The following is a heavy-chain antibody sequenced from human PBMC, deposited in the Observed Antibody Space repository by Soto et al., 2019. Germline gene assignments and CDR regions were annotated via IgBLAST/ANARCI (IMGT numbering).Heavy chain of an antibody. D-gene: IGHD3-22*01. J-gene: IGHJ4*02. CDR3: ARSNLGQYDSSGYNFGY. CDR1: GFTFSSYS. Sequence: GGSLRLSCAASGFTFSSYSMNWVRQAPGKGLEWVSYISSSSSTIYYADSVKGRFTISRDNAKNSLYLQMNSLRDEDTAVYYCARSNLGQYDSSGYNFGYWGQGTLVTVSS. CDR2: ISSSSSTI. V-gene: IGHV3-48*02.